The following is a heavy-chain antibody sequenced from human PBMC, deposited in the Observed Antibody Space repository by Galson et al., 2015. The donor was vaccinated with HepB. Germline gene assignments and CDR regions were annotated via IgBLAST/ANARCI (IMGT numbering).Heavy chain of an antibody. Sequence: ETLSLTCAVYGGSFSAYYWNWIYQPPGKGLEWIGEINHSGSTNNIPSLMSRVTISLDTSKNQVSLTLASVTAADTALYYCARHNGDNFHYAMDVWGQGTTVTVSS. D-gene: IGHD4/OR15-4a*01. V-gene: IGHV4-34*01. CDR1: GGSFSAYY. CDR3: ARHNGDNFHYAMDV. CDR2: INHSGST. J-gene: IGHJ6*02.